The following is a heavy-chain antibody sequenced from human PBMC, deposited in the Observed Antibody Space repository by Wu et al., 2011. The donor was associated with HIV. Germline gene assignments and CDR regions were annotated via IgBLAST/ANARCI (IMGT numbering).Heavy chain of an antibody. D-gene: IGHD7-27*01. Sequence: VQSGNEVKKAWGLSEGLLQGFWIHLHHLLFVLGATGPGQGLEWMGWISPYSGGTKYAQKFQGRVAMTSDTAMGTAYMEVRRLTSDDTAVYYCARSREDWGSAFDLWGQGTMVTVSS. V-gene: IGHV1-2*02. CDR2: ISPYSGGT. CDR3: ARSREDWGSAFDL. CDR1: IHLHHLL. J-gene: IGHJ3*01.